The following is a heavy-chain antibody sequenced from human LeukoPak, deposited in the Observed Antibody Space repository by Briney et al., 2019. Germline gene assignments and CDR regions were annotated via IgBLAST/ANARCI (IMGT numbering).Heavy chain of an antibody. D-gene: IGHD4-17*01. J-gene: IGHJ4*02. V-gene: IGHV3-66*01. CDR2: IYSGSST. CDR3: ARDPRTPVTLTY. Sequence: GGSLRLSCAASGFTVSSNYMSWVRQAPGKGLEWVSVIYSGSSTYYADSVKGRFTISRDNSKNTLYLQMNSLRAEDTAVYYCARDPRTPVTLTYWGQGTLVTVSS. CDR1: GFTVSSNY.